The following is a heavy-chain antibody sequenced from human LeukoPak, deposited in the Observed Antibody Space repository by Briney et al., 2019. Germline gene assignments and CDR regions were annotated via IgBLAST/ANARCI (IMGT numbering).Heavy chain of an antibody. CDR3: ARDRRYCSGGSCRVHYFDY. Sequence: SVKVSCKASGGTFSSYAISWVRQAPGQGLEWMGGIIPILGIANYAQKFQGRVTITADKSTSTAYMELSSLRSEDTAVYDCARDRRYCSGGSCRVHYFDYWGQGTLVTVSP. J-gene: IGHJ4*02. D-gene: IGHD2-15*01. CDR1: GGTFSSYA. V-gene: IGHV1-69*10. CDR2: IIPILGIA.